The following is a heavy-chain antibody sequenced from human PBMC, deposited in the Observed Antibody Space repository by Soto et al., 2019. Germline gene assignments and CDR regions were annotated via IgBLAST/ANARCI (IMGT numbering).Heavy chain of an antibody. V-gene: IGHV4-4*02. CDR3: ATGNVDSMLEY. CDR2: MFHSGGA. CDR1: DGSISTYDW. J-gene: IGHJ4*02. Sequence: KTSETLSLTCVVSDGSISTYDWWTWVRQPSGKGLEWIGKMFHSGGADYSPSLKSRVTISADSSKNHFSLRLTAVTAADTAVYYCATGNVDSMLEYWGQGTQVTVSS. D-gene: IGHD3-3*01.